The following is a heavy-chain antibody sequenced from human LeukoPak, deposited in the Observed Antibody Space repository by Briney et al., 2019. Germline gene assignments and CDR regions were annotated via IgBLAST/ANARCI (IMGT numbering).Heavy chain of an antibody. J-gene: IGHJ4*02. Sequence: SGGSLRLSCAASGFTFSNYTMHWVRQAPGKGLEWVAVLSSDGSNKYYADSVKGRFTISRDISKNTLYLQMTSLRAKDTAVYYCARGAYQIVVVTAPTYWGQGTLVTVSS. CDR3: ARGAYQIVVVTAPTY. V-gene: IGHV3-30-3*01. D-gene: IGHD2-21*02. CDR1: GFTFSNYT. CDR2: LSSDGSNK.